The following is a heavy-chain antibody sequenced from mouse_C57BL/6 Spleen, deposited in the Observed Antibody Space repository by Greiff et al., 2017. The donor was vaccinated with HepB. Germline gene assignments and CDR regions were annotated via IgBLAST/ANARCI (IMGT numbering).Heavy chain of an antibody. V-gene: IGHV1-69*01. Sequence: QVQLQQPGAELVMPGASVKLSCKASGYTFTSYWMHWVKQRPGQGLEWIGEIDPSDSYTNYNQKFKGKSTLTVDKSSSTAYMQLSSLTSEDSAVYYCARSRGYYFCFDYWGQGTTLTVSS. D-gene: IGHD2-3*01. CDR3: ARSRGYYFCFDY. CDR2: IDPSDSYT. CDR1: GYTFTSYW. J-gene: IGHJ2*01.